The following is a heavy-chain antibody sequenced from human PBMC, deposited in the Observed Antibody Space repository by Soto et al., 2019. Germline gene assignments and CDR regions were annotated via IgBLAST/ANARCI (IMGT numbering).Heavy chain of an antibody. CDR1: GDSVSSTSSI. Sequence: SQTLSLTCDISGDSVSSTSSIWNWIRQSPSRGLEWLGRTYYRSKWHTDYAVSVRGRITINPDTPKNQVFLQLSSVTPDDTAVYFCARDLHGTYYYDSWGQGTLVTRLL. V-gene: IGHV6-1*01. J-gene: IGHJ4*02. CDR3: ARDLHGTYYYDS. D-gene: IGHD1-1*01. CDR2: TYYRSKWHT.